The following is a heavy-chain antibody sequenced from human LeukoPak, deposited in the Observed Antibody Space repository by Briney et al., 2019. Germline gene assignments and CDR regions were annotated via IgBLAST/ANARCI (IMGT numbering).Heavy chain of an antibody. CDR2: ISGSGGST. Sequence: GGSLRLSCAASGFTFSSYGMSWVRQAPGKGLEWVSAISGSGGSTYYADSVKGRFTISRDNSKNTLYLQMNSLRAEDTAVYYCAKGHYYDSSGYTVYWYFDLWGRGTLVTVSS. CDR1: GFTFSSYG. D-gene: IGHD3-22*01. J-gene: IGHJ2*01. CDR3: AKGHYYDSSGYTVYWYFDL. V-gene: IGHV3-23*01.